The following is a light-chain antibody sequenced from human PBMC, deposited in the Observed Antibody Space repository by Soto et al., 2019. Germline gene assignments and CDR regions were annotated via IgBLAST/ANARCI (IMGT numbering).Light chain of an antibody. CDR1: QTISSW. CDR2: KAS. Sequence: DIQMTQSPSTLSGSVGDRVTITCRASQTISSWLAWYQQKPGKAPKLLIYKASTLKSGVPSRFSGSGSGTEFTLTISSLQPDDFATYYCQHYNNYFWAFGQGTKVDIK. J-gene: IGKJ1*01. CDR3: QHYNNYFWA. V-gene: IGKV1-5*03.